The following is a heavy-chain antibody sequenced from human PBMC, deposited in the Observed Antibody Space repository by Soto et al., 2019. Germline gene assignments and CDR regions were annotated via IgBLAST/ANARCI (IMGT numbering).Heavy chain of an antibody. Sequence: QVQLVQSGAEVKKPGSSVKVSCKASGGTFSSYAISWVRQAPGQGLEWMGGIIPIFGTANYAQKFQGRVTITADESTSTAYMELSSLRSEETAVYYCARGTAAAGPYYYYYGMDVWGQGTTVTVSS. V-gene: IGHV1-69*01. J-gene: IGHJ6*02. CDR3: ARGTAAAGPYYYYYGMDV. CDR1: GGTFSSYA. D-gene: IGHD6-13*01. CDR2: IIPIFGTA.